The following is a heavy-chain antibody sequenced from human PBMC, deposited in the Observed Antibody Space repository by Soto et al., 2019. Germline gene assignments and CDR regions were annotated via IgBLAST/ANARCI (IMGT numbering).Heavy chain of an antibody. CDR2: ISYDGSNK. Sequence: QVQLVESGGGVVQPGRSLRLSCAASGFTFSSYAMHWVRQAPGKGLEWVAVISYDGSNKYYADSVKGRFTISRDNSKNTLYMQMHSLRAEDTAVYYCARDAGIAVAGSVYYGMDVWGQGTTVTVSS. D-gene: IGHD6-19*01. CDR3: ARDAGIAVAGSVYYGMDV. J-gene: IGHJ6*02. CDR1: GFTFSSYA. V-gene: IGHV3-30-3*01.